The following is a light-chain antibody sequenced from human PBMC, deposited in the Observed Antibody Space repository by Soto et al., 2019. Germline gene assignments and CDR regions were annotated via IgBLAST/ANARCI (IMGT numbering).Light chain of an antibody. V-gene: IGLV4-69*01. CDR1: SGHSSYA. Sequence: QLVLTQSASASASLGASVKLTCTLSSGHSSYAIAWHQQQPEKGPRYLMKLNSDGSHSKGDGIPDRFSGSSSGAERYLTISCLQSEDEADYYCQTWGTGIRVFGGGTKLTVL. CDR2: LNSDGSH. CDR3: QTWGTGIRV. J-gene: IGLJ2*01.